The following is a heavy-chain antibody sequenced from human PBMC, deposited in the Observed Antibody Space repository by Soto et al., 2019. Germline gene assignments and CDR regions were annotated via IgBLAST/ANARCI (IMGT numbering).Heavy chain of an antibody. D-gene: IGHD1-26*01. CDR2: ISAYNGNT. J-gene: IGHJ6*02. CDR3: ARELHLSGSWGGYGMDV. V-gene: IGHV1-18*01. CDR1: GYTFTSYG. Sequence: QVQLVQSGAEVKKPGASVKVSCKASGYTFTSYGISWVRQAPGQGLEWMGWISAYNGNTNYAQKLQGRVTMTTDTSTSTAFMELRSLRSDDTAVYYCARELHLSGSWGGYGMDVWGQGTTVTVSS.